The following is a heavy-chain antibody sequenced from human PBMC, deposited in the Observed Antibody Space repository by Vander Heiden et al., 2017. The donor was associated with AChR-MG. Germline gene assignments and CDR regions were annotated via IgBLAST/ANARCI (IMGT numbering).Heavy chain of an antibody. D-gene: IGHD3-16*01. CDR1: GYTFTSYA. CDR3: ARGLQIGGLYWFDP. V-gene: IGHV1-3*01. Sequence: QVQLVQSGAEVKKPGASVQVSCKASGYTFTSYAMHWVRQAPGQRLEWMVWINAGNGNTKYSQKFQGRVTITSDTSARTAYMGLSSLKSEDTAVYYCARGLQIGGLYWFDPWGQVTLVNVSS. J-gene: IGHJ5*02. CDR2: INAGNGNT.